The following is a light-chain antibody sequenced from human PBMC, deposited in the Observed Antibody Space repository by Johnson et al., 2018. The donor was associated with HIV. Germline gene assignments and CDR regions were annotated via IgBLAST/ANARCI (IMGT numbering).Light chain of an antibody. CDR2: DNN. J-gene: IGLJ1*01. CDR3: GTWDSSLRAYNYV. CDR1: SSNIGNNY. V-gene: IGLV1-51*01. Sequence: QSVLTQPPSVSAAPGQKVTISCSGSSSNIGNNYVSWYQQLPGTAPKLLIYDNNKRPSGIPDRFSGSKSGPSATLGITGLPTGDEADYYCGTWDSSLRAYNYVFGSGTKVTVL.